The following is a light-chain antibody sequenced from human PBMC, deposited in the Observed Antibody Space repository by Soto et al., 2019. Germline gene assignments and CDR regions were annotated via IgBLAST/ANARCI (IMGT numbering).Light chain of an antibody. CDR1: QSISSC. Sequence: DIQMTQSPSTLSASVGDRVTITCRASQSISSCLAWYQQKPGKAPKLLIYNASSVESGVPLRFSGSGSGTEFTLTISSLQPEDFATYYCQQYNSYSYTFGQGTKLEIK. V-gene: IGKV1-5*03. CDR3: QQYNSYSYT. J-gene: IGKJ2*01. CDR2: NAS.